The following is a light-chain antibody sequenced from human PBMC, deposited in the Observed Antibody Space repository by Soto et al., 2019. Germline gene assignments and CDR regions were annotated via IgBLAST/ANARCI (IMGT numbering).Light chain of an antibody. CDR1: QSVSSN. CDR3: QKYNSAPLT. V-gene: IGKV3D-15*01. Sequence: EIVMTQSPATLSVSAGERATLSCRASQSVSSNLAWYQQKPGQAPRLLIFEASTGATGIPARFSGSGSGTEFSLTISSLQSEDFAVYYCQKYNSAPLTFGGGTKVEIK. J-gene: IGKJ4*01. CDR2: EAS.